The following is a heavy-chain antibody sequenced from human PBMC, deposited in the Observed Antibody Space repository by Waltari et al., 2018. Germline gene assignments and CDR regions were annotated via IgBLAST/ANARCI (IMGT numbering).Heavy chain of an antibody. CDR3: AKGFSREMAVNYFDY. CDR2: ISWNSGSI. D-gene: IGHD6-19*01. V-gene: IGHV3-9*01. J-gene: IGHJ4*02. Sequence: EVQLVESGGGLVQPGRSLRLSCAASGFTFDDYAMHWVRQAPGKGLEWVSGISWNSGSIGYADSVKGRFTISRDNAKNSLYLQMNSLRAEDTALYYCAKGFSREMAVNYFDYWGQGTLVTVSS. CDR1: GFTFDDYA.